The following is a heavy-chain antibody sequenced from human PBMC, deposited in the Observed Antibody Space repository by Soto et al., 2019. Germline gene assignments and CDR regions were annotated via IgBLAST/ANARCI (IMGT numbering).Heavy chain of an antibody. V-gene: IGHV3-23*01. CDR2: ISGSGGST. CDR3: AKDRGLIYCSSTSCPGYFDY. D-gene: IGHD2-2*01. Sequence: PGGSLRLSCAASGFTFNSYAMSWVRQAPGKGLEWVSAISGSGGSTYYADSVKGRFTISRDNSKNTLYLQMNSLRAEDTAVYYCAKDRGLIYCSSTSCPGYFDYWGQGTLVTVSS. J-gene: IGHJ4*02. CDR1: GFTFNSYA.